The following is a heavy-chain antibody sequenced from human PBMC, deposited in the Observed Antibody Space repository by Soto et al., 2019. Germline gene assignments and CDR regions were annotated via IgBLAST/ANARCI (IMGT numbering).Heavy chain of an antibody. CDR1: GGTFSSYT. CDR2: IIPILGIA. D-gene: IGHD6-19*01. J-gene: IGHJ2*01. CDR3: ARDPSPYSSGWSEYWYFDL. Sequence: GASVKVSCKASGGTFSSYTISWVRQAPGQGLEWMGRIIPILGIANYAQKFQGRVTITADKSTSTAYMELSSLRSEDTAVYYCARDPSPYSSGWSEYWYFDLWGRGTLVTVSS. V-gene: IGHV1-69*04.